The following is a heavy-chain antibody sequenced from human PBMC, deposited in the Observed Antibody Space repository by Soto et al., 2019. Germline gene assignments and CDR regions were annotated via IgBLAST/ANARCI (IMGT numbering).Heavy chain of an antibody. Sequence: GGSLRLSCAASGFTFNNYGMHWVRQAPGKGLEWVAVISYDGSNKYYADSVKGRFTISRDNSKNTLYLQMNSLRAEDTAMYYCAKVVLVTANPLNYYYGMDVWGQGTTVTVSS. CDR1: GFTFNNYG. J-gene: IGHJ6*02. CDR3: AKVVLVTANPLNYYYGMDV. D-gene: IGHD2-21*02. CDR2: ISYDGSNK. V-gene: IGHV3-30*18.